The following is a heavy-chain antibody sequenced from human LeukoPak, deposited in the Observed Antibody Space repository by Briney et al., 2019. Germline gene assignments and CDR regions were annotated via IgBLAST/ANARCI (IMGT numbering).Heavy chain of an antibody. D-gene: IGHD2-2*01. V-gene: IGHV3-23*01. CDR1: GFTFRSHA. Sequence: GGSLRLSYVGSGFTFRSHAMSWVRQAPEKGLEFVSGIYENGGTTYYADSVKGRFTISKDNSKNTLYLQMNSLRAEDTAVYYCAKSGCSSTSCYGLFSGWFDPWGQGTLVTVSS. CDR2: IYENGGTT. J-gene: IGHJ5*02. CDR3: AKSGCSSTSCYGLFSGWFDP.